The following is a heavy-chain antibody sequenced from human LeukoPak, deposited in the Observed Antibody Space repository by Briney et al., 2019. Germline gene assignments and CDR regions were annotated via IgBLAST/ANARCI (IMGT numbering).Heavy chain of an antibody. CDR1: GFTFSSYW. D-gene: IGHD3-10*01. Sequence: PGGSLRLSCAASGFTFSSYWMHWVRQAPGKGLVWVSRINTDGSSTSYADSVKGRFTISRDNAKNTLYLQMNSLRAEDTAVYYCARETTASGNFFDSWGQGTLVTVSS. V-gene: IGHV3-74*01. CDR2: INTDGSST. J-gene: IGHJ4*02. CDR3: ARETTASGNFFDS.